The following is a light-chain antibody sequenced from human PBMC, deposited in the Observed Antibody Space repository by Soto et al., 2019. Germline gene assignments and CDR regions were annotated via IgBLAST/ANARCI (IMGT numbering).Light chain of an antibody. CDR2: GAS. Sequence: EIVLTQSPGTLSLSPGERVTLSCRASQTVSSNYLAWYQQIPGQAPRLLIYGASSRATGIPDRFSGSGSGTDFTLTISRLEPEDFAVYYCQQYGSSPPRYTFGQGTKLEIK. V-gene: IGKV3-20*01. J-gene: IGKJ2*01. CDR1: QTVSSNY. CDR3: QQYGSSPPRYT.